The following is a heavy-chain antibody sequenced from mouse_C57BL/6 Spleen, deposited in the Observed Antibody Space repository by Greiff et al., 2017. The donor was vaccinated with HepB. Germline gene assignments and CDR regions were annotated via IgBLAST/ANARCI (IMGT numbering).Heavy chain of an antibody. CDR1: GYTFTDYY. D-gene: IGHD3-1*01. CDR3: ARDEGGLDY. Sequence: QLQQSGPELVKPGASVKISCKASGYTFTDYYMNWVKQSHGKSLEWIGDINPNNGGTSYNQKFKGKATLTVDKSSSTAYMELRSLTSEDSAVYYCARDEGGLDYWGQGTSVTVSS. CDR2: INPNNGGT. J-gene: IGHJ4*01. V-gene: IGHV1-26*01.